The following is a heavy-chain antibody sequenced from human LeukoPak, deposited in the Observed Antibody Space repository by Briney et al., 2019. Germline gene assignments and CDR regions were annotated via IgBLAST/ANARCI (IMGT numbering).Heavy chain of an antibody. CDR3: ARDWGVVVAATPFDY. Sequence: ASVKVSCKASDYTYTSYGISWVRQAPGQGLEWMGWISAYNGNTNYAQKLQGRVTMTTDTSTSTAYMELRSLRSDDTAVYYCARDWGVVVAATPFDYWGQGTLVTVSS. J-gene: IGHJ4*02. V-gene: IGHV1-18*04. D-gene: IGHD2-15*01. CDR2: ISAYNGNT. CDR1: DYTYTSYG.